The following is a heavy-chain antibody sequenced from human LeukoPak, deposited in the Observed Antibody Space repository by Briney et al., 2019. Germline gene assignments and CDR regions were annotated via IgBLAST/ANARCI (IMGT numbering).Heavy chain of an antibody. Sequence: GGSLRLSCAASGFARRGFWMYWVHQAPGKGLEWVSRNNGDGSWTNYADSVRGRFTISRDNAKNTLYLQMSRLRGEDTGVYYCARDPRNIGLVPWGQGTLVTVSS. CDR2: NNGDGSWT. D-gene: IGHD2/OR15-2a*01. J-gene: IGHJ5*02. CDR3: ARDPRNIGLVP. CDR1: GFARRGFW. V-gene: IGHV3-74*01.